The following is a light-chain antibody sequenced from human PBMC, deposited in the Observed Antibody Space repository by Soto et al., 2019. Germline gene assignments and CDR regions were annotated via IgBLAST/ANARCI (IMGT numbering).Light chain of an antibody. CDR1: QGINNY. V-gene: IGKV1-9*01. CDR3: QQYDNLPWT. J-gene: IGKJ1*01. Sequence: DIQLTQSPSFLSASVGDRVTITCRASQGINNYLAWYRQKPGKAPKLLIYAASTLQSGVPSRFSGSGSGTEFTLTISSLQPEDFATYYCQQYDNLPWTFGQGTKVEIK. CDR2: AAS.